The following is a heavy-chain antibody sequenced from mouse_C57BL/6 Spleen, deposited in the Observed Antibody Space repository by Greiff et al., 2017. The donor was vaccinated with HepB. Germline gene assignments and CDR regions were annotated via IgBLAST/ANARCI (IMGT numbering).Heavy chain of an antibody. J-gene: IGHJ2*01. Sequence: EVKLQESGPGLVKPSQSLSLTCSVTGYSITSGYYWNWIRQFPGNKLEWMGYISYDGSNNYNPSLKNRISITRDTSKNQFFLKLNSVTTEDTATYYCARDEGFYYVPFDYWGQGTTLTVSS. CDR1: GYSITSGYY. CDR2: ISYDGSN. CDR3: ARDEGFYYVPFDY. V-gene: IGHV3-6*01. D-gene: IGHD1-1*01.